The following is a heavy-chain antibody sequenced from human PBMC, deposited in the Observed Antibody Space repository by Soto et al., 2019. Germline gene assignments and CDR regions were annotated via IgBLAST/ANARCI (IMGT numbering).Heavy chain of an antibody. Sequence: GGSLRLSCSASGFTFSSYAMSWVRQAPGKGLEWVSAISGSGGSTYYADSVKGRFTISRDNSKNTLYLQMSSLRAEDTAVYYCAKRPSSGYHDYWGQGTLVTVSS. CDR1: GFTFSSYA. CDR2: ISGSGGST. D-gene: IGHD3-22*01. J-gene: IGHJ4*02. V-gene: IGHV3-23*01. CDR3: AKRPSSGYHDY.